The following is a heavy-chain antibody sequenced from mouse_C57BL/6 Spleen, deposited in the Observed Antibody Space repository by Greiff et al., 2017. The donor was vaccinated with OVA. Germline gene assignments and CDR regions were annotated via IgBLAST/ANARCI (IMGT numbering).Heavy chain of an antibody. CDR2: ISSGGSYT. J-gene: IGHJ1*03. CDR3: ARRPLYGSDWYFDV. Sequence: EVMLVESGGDLVKPGGSLKLSCAASGFTFSSYGMSWVRQTPDKRLEWVATISSGGSYTYYPDSVKGRFTISRDNAKNTLYLQMSSLKSEDTAMYYCARRPLYGSDWYFDVWGTGTTVTVSS. CDR1: GFTFSSYG. V-gene: IGHV5-6*02. D-gene: IGHD1-1*01.